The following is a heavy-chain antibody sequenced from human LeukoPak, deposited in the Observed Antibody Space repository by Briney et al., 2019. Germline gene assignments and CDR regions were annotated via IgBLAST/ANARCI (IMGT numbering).Heavy chain of an antibody. J-gene: IGHJ4*02. V-gene: IGHV4-4*02. CDR3: ASGGLVSRYLDH. D-gene: IGHD3-9*01. Sequence: PSETLSLTCAVSGGSISSSTWWTWVRQPPGKGLEWIGEVFYSGSTNSNPSLKSRLTMSVDESKHEFSLKLTSVTAVDTAVYYCASGGLVSRYLDHWGQGTLVTVSP. CDR1: GGSISSSTW. CDR2: VFYSGST.